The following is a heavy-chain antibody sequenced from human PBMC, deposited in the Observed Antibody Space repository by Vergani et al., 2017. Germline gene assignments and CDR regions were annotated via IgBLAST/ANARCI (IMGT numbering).Heavy chain of an antibody. D-gene: IGHD2-15*01. CDR1: GFTFDDYA. CDR2: ISWNSGSI. J-gene: IGHJ4*02. Sequence: EVQLLESGGGLVQPGRSLRLSCAASGFTFDDYAMHWVRQAPGKGLEWVSGISWNSGSIGYADSVKGRFTISRDNAKNSLYLQMNSLRAEDTALYYCAKDIGYCSGGSCYFDYWGQGTLVTVSS. V-gene: IGHV3-9*01. CDR3: AKDIGYCSGGSCYFDY.